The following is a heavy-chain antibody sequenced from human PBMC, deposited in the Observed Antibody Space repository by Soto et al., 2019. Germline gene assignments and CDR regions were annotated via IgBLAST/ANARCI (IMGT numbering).Heavy chain of an antibody. CDR3: ARRGSGSYYDY. Sequence: EVQLLESGGGLVQPGGSLRLSCAASGFTFSSYAMSWVRQAPGKGLEWVSVISGSGDSTYYADSVNGRFTISRDNSKNTLYLQMNSLRAEDTAVYYCARRGSGSYYDYWGQGTLVTVSS. CDR1: GFTFSSYA. CDR2: ISGSGDST. D-gene: IGHD1-26*01. J-gene: IGHJ4*02. V-gene: IGHV3-23*01.